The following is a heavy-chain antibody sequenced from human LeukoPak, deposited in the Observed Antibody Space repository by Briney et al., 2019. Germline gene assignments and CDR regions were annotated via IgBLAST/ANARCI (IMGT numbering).Heavy chain of an antibody. D-gene: IGHD4-23*01. Sequence: SETLSLTCAVSGGSFFGSHWNWIRQSPEKGLEWIGEINHSGRTNYNPSLKSRVTISVDTSQSQFFLKLTSVTAADTAVYYCARDPTTVVPLPYYFDFWGQGTLVTVSA. CDR2: INHSGRT. J-gene: IGHJ4*02. CDR3: ARDPTTVVPLPYYFDF. V-gene: IGHV4-34*01. CDR1: GGSFFGSH.